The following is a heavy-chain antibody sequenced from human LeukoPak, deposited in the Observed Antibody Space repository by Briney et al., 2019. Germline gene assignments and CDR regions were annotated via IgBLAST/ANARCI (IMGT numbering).Heavy chain of an antibody. V-gene: IGHV4-4*07. CDR1: GGSFSIYY. CDR3: ARELVVVAATWFDP. D-gene: IGHD2-15*01. CDR2: IYTSGST. Sequence: PSETLSLTCTVSGGSFSIYYWSWIRQPAGKALECIGRIYTSGSTNYNPSLKSRVTMSVDTSKNQFSLKLSSVTAADTAVYYCARELVVVAATWFDPWGQGTLVTVSS. J-gene: IGHJ5*02.